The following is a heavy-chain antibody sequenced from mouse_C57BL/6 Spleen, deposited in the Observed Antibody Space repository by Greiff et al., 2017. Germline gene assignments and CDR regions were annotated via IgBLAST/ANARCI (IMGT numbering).Heavy chain of an antibody. J-gene: IGHJ3*01. V-gene: IGHV1-9*01. Sequence: VQLQQSGAELMKPGASVKLSCKASGYTFTGYWIEWVKQRPGHGLEWIGDILPGSGSTNYNEKFKGKATFTADTSSNTAYMQLSSLTTEDSAIYYCARSDPHCYDCSYGFAYWGQGTLVTVSA. CDR3: ARSDPHCYDCSYGFAY. D-gene: IGHD1-1*01. CDR2: ILPGSGST. CDR1: GYTFTGYW.